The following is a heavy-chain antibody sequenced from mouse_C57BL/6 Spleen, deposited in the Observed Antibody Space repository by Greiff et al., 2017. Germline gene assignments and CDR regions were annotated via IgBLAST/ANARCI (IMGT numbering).Heavy chain of an antibody. CDR1: GYTFTDYN. CDR3: AKGSKGGRYFDV. Sequence: VQLQQSGPELVKPGASVKMSCKASGYTFTDYNMHWVKQSHGKSLEWIGYINPNNGGTSYNQKFKGKATLTVNKSSSTAYMELRSLTSEDSAVYYCAKGSKGGRYFDVWGTGTTVTVSS. J-gene: IGHJ1*03. CDR2: INPNNGGT. D-gene: IGHD2-5*01. V-gene: IGHV1-22*01.